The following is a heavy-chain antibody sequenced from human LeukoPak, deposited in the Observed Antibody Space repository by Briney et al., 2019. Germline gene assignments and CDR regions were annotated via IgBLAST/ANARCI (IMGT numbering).Heavy chain of an antibody. Sequence: ETLSLTCTVSGGSISSSSYYMSWVRQAPGKGLEWVSVIYSGGSTYYTDSVKGRFTISRDNSKNTLYLQMNSLRAEDTAVYYCARFPTGNGISQHWGQGTLVTVSS. D-gene: IGHD3-10*01. J-gene: IGHJ1*01. CDR1: GGSISSSSYY. V-gene: IGHV3-66*01. CDR3: ARFPTGNGISQH. CDR2: IYSGGST.